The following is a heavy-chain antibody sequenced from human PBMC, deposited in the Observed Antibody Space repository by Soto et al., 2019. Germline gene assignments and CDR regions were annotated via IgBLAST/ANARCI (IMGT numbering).Heavy chain of an antibody. Sequence: QVQLVQSGAEVKKPGSSVKVSCKASGGTFSSHVFNWVRQAPGQGLEWMGGIMPIIGTANYAQKFQGRVTSTADESTSTAYVELSSLRSEDTAVYYCARDLEFRDGNISHLDYWGQGTLVTVSS. CDR1: GGTFSSHV. V-gene: IGHV1-69*01. J-gene: IGHJ4*02. CDR3: ARDLEFRDGNISHLDY. CDR2: IMPIIGTA. D-gene: IGHD3-10*01.